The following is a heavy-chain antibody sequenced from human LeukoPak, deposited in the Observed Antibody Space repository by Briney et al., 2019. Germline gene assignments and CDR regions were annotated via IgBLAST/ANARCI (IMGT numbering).Heavy chain of an antibody. CDR2: ISAYNGNT. Sequence: ASVKVSCKASGYTFTSYGISWVRQAPGQGLEWMGWISAYNGNTNYAQKLQGRVTMTTDTSTSTAYMELRSLRSEDTAVYYCARGMVSYCSSTNCYTPMDVWGKGTTVTVSS. D-gene: IGHD2-2*02. CDR1: GYTFTSYG. J-gene: IGHJ6*03. CDR3: ARGMVSYCSSTNCYTPMDV. V-gene: IGHV1-18*01.